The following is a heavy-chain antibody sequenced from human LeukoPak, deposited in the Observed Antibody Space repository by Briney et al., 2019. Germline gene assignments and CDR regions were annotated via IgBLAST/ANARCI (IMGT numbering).Heavy chain of an antibody. D-gene: IGHD6-6*01. V-gene: IGHV4-38-2*02. CDR1: GYSISSGYY. Sequence: SETLSLTCTVSGYSISSGYYWGWIRQPPGKGLEWIGSMFHSGSTYYNPSLKSRVTISVDTSKNQFSLKLRSVTAADTAVYYCARVTYSSSSISVDGFDIWGQGTMVTVSS. CDR2: MFHSGST. CDR3: ARVTYSSSSISVDGFDI. J-gene: IGHJ3*02.